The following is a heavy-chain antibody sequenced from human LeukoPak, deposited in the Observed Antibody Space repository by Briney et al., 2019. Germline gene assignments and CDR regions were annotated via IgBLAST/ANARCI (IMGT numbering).Heavy chain of an antibody. CDR1: GGSIGRYY. V-gene: IGHV4-59*01. D-gene: IGHD2-2*01. Sequence: SETLSLTCTVSGGSIGRYYWSWIRQPPGKGLEWIGYIYSSGSTNYNPSLKSRVTISLDTSKNQFSLKLSFVTAADTAVYYCARSQATAMVSDYWGQGTLVTVSS. J-gene: IGHJ4*02. CDR3: ARSQATAMVSDY. CDR2: IYSSGST.